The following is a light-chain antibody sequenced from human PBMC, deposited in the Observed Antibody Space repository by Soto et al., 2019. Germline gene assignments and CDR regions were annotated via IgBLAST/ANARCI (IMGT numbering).Light chain of an antibody. CDR1: SSDVGSYNL. CDR2: EGS. J-gene: IGLJ3*02. V-gene: IGLV2-23*01. CDR3: CSYAGSGTWV. Sequence: QSALTQPASVSGSPGQSITISCTGTSSDVGSYNLVSWYQQCAGKAPKLMIYEGSKRPTGVSSRFSGSKSGNTASLTISGLQAEDEADYYCCSYAGSGTWVFGGGTKVTVL.